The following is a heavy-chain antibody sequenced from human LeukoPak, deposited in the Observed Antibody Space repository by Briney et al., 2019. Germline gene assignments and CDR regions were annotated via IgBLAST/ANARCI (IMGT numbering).Heavy chain of an antibody. V-gene: IGHV1-18*01. CDR2: ISAYNGNT. D-gene: IGHD3-22*01. CDR3: ARDQPYDSSGYYYPPTGMDV. Sequence: ASVKVSCKASGYTFTSYGIGWVRQAPGQGLEWMGWISAYNGNTNYAQKLQGRVTMTTDTSTSSAYMELRSLRSDDTAVYYCARDQPYDSSGYYYPPTGMDVWGQGTTVTVSS. J-gene: IGHJ6*02. CDR1: GYTFTSYG.